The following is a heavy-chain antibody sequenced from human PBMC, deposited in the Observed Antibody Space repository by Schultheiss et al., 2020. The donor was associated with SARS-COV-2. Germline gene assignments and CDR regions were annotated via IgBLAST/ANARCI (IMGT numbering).Heavy chain of an antibody. D-gene: IGHD3-10*01. CDR2: IYYSGST. CDR1: GGSISSYY. V-gene: IGHV4-59*12. J-gene: IGHJ4*02. CDR3: ARGVGIWFGELSAPWFDY. Sequence: SETLSLTCTVSGGSISSYYWSWIRQPPGKGLEWFGYIYYSGSTNYNPSLKSRVTISVDTSKNQFSLKLSSVTAADTAVYYCARGVGIWFGELSAPWFDYWGQGTLVTVSS.